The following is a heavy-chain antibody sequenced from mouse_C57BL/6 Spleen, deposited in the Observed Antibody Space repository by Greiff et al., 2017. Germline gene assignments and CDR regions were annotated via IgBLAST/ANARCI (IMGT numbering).Heavy chain of an antibody. CDR1: GFTFSSYA. V-gene: IGHV5-4*01. J-gene: IGHJ4*01. CDR3: ARDAAGNGVDY. D-gene: IGHD1-1*02. Sequence: EVKLMESGGGLVKPGGSLKLSCAASGFTFSSYAMSWVRQTPEKRLEWVATISDGGSYTYYPDNVKGRFTISRDNAKNNLYLQMSHLKSEDTAMYYCARDAAGNGVDYWGQGTSVTVSS. CDR2: ISDGGSYT.